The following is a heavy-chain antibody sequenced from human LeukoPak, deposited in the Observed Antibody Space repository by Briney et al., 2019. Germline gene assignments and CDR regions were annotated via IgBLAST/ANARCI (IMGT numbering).Heavy chain of an antibody. Sequence: PGGSLRLSCAASGFTFSSYAMSWVCQAPGKGLEWVSAISGSGGSTYYADSVKGRFTISRDNSKNTLYLQMNSLRAEDTAVYYCAKESAGITIFGVVDWGQGTLVTVSS. D-gene: IGHD3-3*01. CDR1: GFTFSSYA. V-gene: IGHV3-23*01. CDR3: AKESAGITIFGVVD. J-gene: IGHJ4*02. CDR2: ISGSGGST.